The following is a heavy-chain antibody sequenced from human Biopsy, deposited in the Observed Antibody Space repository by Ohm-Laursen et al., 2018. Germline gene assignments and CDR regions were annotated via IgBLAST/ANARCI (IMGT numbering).Heavy chain of an antibody. D-gene: IGHD5-12*01. Sequence: SQTLSLTCTVSGDTISTYYWNWIRQTPGKGLEWIGYIHYTGHIGINPSLNSRATISVDTSKDQFSLKLSSLTAADTAIYYCARNRVDVVKVTTIGWNFDLWGRGTLVTVS. V-gene: IGHV4-59*08. CDR2: IHYTGHI. CDR3: ARNRVDVVKVTTIGWNFDL. J-gene: IGHJ2*01. CDR1: GDTISTYY.